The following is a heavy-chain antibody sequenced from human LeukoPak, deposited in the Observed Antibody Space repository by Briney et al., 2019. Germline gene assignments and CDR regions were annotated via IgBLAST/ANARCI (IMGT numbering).Heavy chain of an antibody. Sequence: GSLRLSCAASGFTFSNYWMHWARQAPGKGLVWVSSISSSSSYIYYADSVKGRFTISRDNAKNSLYLQMNSLRAEDTAVYYCASPSGYYYDSSAYKDYWGQGTLVTVSS. V-gene: IGHV3-21*01. CDR1: GFTFSNYW. D-gene: IGHD3-22*01. CDR3: ASPSGYYYDSSAYKDY. CDR2: ISSSSSYI. J-gene: IGHJ4*02.